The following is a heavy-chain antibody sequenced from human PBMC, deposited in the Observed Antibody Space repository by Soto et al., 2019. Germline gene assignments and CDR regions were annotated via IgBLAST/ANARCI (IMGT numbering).Heavy chain of an antibody. D-gene: IGHD5-18*01. V-gene: IGHV3-30-3*01. CDR1: GFTFSRYA. CDR3: ARDRVVDTAMDPFDF. Sequence: QVQLVESGGGVVQPGRSLRLSCAASGFTFSRYAMHWVRQAPGKGLEWVAVISYDGSNKYYADSVKGRFTISRDNAKNSLFLQMNSLRDEDTAVYYCARDRVVDTAMDPFDFWGQGTLGTVSS. CDR2: ISYDGSNK. J-gene: IGHJ4*02.